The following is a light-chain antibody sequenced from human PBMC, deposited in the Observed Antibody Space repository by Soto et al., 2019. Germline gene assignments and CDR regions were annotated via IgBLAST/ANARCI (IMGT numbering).Light chain of an antibody. CDR2: DAS. CDR3: QQYLNSPIST. CDR1: QDISNY. Sequence: DIQMTQSPSSLSASVGDRVTITCQASQDISNYLNWYQQKPGKAPRLLIYDASNLETGVTSKFSGSGSGTDFTVTISSLQPEDITTYYCQQYLNSPISTLGPGTKVDIK. V-gene: IGKV1-33*01. J-gene: IGKJ3*01.